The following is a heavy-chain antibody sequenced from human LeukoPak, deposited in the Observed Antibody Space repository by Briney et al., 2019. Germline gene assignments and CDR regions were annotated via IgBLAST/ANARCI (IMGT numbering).Heavy chain of an antibody. J-gene: IGHJ6*03. CDR2: IYYSGST. D-gene: IGHD6-6*01. CDR3: AAARHYYYYMDV. V-gene: IGHV4-39*07. CDR1: GGSISSSSYY. Sequence: SETLSLTCTVSGGSISSSSYYWGWIRQPPGKGLEWIGSIYYSGSTYYNPSLKSRVTMSIDTSKNQFSLKLSSVTAADTAVYYCAAARHYYYYMDVWGKGTTVTVSS.